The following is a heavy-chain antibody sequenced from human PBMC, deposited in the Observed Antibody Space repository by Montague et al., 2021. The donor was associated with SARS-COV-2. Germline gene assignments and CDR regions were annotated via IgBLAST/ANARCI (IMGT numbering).Heavy chain of an antibody. V-gene: IGHV3-33*01. CDR2: IWYDGSNK. CDR1: GFTFSSYG. CDR3: ASQLVPRRHFDY. D-gene: IGHD6-6*01. Sequence: SLRLSCAASGFTFSSYGMHWVRQAPGKGLEWVAVIWYDGSNKYYADSVKGRFTISRDNSKNTLYLQMNSLRAEDTAVYYCASQLVPRRHFDYWGLGTLVTVSS. J-gene: IGHJ4*02.